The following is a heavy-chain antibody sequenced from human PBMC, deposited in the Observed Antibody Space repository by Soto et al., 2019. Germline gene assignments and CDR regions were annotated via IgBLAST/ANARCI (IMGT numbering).Heavy chain of an antibody. J-gene: IGHJ4*02. CDR2: ISDSSSTI. D-gene: IGHD3-22*01. CDR1: GFTFSTYN. Sequence: LRLSCAASGFTFSTYNMNWVRQAPGKGLEWVSYISDSSSTIHYADSVKGRFTISRDNAKNSLYLQMNSLRAEDTAVYYCARDEYPYYYDSSGYHFDYWGQGALVTVSS. V-gene: IGHV3-48*01. CDR3: ARDEYPYYYDSSGYHFDY.